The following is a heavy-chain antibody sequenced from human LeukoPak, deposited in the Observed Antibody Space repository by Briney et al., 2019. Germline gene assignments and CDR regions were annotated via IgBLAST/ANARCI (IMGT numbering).Heavy chain of an antibody. Sequence: SQTLSLTCAISGDSVSSNSAAWNWIRQSPSRGLEWLVRTYYRANLYKDYAVSVKSRITINPDTSKNQFSLQLNSVTPEDTAVYYCARAVGSSSSRDPHYYYYMDVWGKGTTVTVSS. CDR2: TYYRANLYK. CDR1: GDSVSSNSAA. J-gene: IGHJ6*03. D-gene: IGHD6-6*01. V-gene: IGHV6-1*01. CDR3: ARAVGSSSSRDPHYYYYMDV.